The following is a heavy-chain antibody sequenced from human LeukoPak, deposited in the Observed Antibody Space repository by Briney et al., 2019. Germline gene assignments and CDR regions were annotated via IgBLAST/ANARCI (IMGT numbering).Heavy chain of an antibody. Sequence: SETLSLTCAVSGYSISSGYYWGWIRQPPGKGLEGIGSIYHSGSTYYNPSLKSRVTISVDTSKNQFSLKLSSVTAAATAVYYCARQAVAGVSDWGQGTLVTVSS. D-gene: IGHD6-19*01. V-gene: IGHV4-38-2*01. CDR1: GYSISSGYY. CDR2: IYHSGST. J-gene: IGHJ4*02. CDR3: ARQAVAGVSD.